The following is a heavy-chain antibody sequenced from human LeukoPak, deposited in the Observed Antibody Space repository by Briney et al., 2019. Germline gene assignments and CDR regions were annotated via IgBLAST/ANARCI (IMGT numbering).Heavy chain of an antibody. D-gene: IGHD1-14*01. V-gene: IGHV3-13*01. Sequence: GGSLRLSCAASGFTFSSYDMHWVRQATGKGLEWVSAIGTAGDTYYPGSVKGRFTISRENAKNSLYLQMNSLRAGDTAVYYCAREREAGILDYWGQGTLVTVSS. CDR2: IGTAGDT. CDR1: GFTFSSYD. J-gene: IGHJ4*02. CDR3: AREREAGILDY.